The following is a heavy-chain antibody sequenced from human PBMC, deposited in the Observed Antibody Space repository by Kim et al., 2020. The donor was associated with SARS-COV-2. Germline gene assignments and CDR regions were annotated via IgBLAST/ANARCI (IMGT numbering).Heavy chain of an antibody. CDR2: ISSSGSTI. CDR1: GFTFSDYY. Sequence: GGSLRLSCAASGFTFSDYYMSWIRQAPGKGLEWVSYISSSGSTIYYADSVKGRFTISRDNAKNSLYLQMNSLRAEDTAVYYCASARDYYDSSGYYNWFDPWGQGTLVTVSS. J-gene: IGHJ5*02. CDR3: ASARDYYDSSGYYNWFDP. V-gene: IGHV3-11*01. D-gene: IGHD3-22*01.